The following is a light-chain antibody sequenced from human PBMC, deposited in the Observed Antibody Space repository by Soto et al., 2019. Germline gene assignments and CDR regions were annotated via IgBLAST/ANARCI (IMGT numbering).Light chain of an antibody. V-gene: IGKV3-15*01. CDR2: DVS. CDR1: QGVTTN. CDR3: QQYNNWPFS. J-gene: IGKJ5*01. Sequence: EIEMTQSPASLSVSPGERVTLPCRAGQGVTTNFAWYQQKSGQSPRLLIYDVSTRATGVPARFSGTGSETDFTLTISGLQSEDSAVYFCQQYNNWPFSFGQGTRLEIK.